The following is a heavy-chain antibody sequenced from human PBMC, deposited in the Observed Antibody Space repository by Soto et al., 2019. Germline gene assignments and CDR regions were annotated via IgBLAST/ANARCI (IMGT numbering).Heavy chain of an antibody. CDR1: GGTFSSYA. D-gene: IGHD2-8*01. CDR3: ASCTNGVCGFDY. Sequence: SVKVACKASGGTFSSYAISWVRQAPGQGLEWMGGIIPIFGTANYAQKFQGRVTITADESTSTAYMELSSLRSEDTAVYYCASCTNGVCGFDYWGQGTLGTVSS. J-gene: IGHJ4*02. CDR2: IIPIFGTA. V-gene: IGHV1-69*13.